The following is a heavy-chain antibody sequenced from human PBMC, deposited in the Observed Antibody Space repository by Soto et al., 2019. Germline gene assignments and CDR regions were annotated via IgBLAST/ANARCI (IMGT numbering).Heavy chain of an antibody. CDR2: IIPILGIA. J-gene: IGHJ6*02. D-gene: IGHD2-21*01. V-gene: IGHV1-69*02. Sequence: QVQLVQSGAEVKKPGSSVKVSCKASGGTFSSYTISWVRQAPGQGIEWMGRIIPILGIANYAQKSQGRVTITADKSTSTADMEMSSLGSEDTAVYYCARAYCGGVGYYDYGMDVWGQGTTVTVSS. CDR3: ARAYCGGVGYYDYGMDV. CDR1: GGTFSSYT.